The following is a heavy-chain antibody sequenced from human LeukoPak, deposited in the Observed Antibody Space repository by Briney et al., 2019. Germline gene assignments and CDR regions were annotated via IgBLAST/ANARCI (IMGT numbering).Heavy chain of an antibody. V-gene: IGHV1-69*02. Sequence: SVKVSCKASGGTFSSYTISWVRQAPGQGLEWMGRIIPILGIANYAQKFQGRVTITADKSTSTAYMELSSLRSEDTAVYYCARDPPSGFCSVPSCSPGGRGTLVTFSS. CDR1: GGTFSSYT. D-gene: IGHD2-2*01. CDR2: IIPILGIA. J-gene: IGHJ5*02. CDR3: ARDPPSGFCSVPSCSP.